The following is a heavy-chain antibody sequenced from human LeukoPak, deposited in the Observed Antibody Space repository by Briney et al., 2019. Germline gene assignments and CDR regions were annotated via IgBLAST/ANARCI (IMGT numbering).Heavy chain of an antibody. CDR1: GGSISSYY. Sequence: SETLSLTCTVSGGSISSYYWSWIRQPPGKGLEWIGYIYYSGSTNYNPSLKSRVTISVDTSKNQFSLKLSSVTAADTAVYYCARETVDTLTGYYGMDVWGQGTTVTVSS. V-gene: IGHV4-59*01. J-gene: IGHJ6*02. CDR3: ARETVDTLTGYYGMDV. D-gene: IGHD3-9*01. CDR2: IYYSGST.